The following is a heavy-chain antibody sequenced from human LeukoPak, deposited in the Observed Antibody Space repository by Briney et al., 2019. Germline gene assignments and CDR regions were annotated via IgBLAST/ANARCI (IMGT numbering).Heavy chain of an antibody. CDR3: ARTGGSGSLPSRFDP. J-gene: IGHJ5*02. V-gene: IGHV4-31*03. CDR1: GGSISSGGYY. Sequence: SETLSLTCTVSGGSISSGGYYWRWIRQHPGKGLEWIGYIYYSGSTYYNPSLKSRVTISVDTSKNQFSLKLSSVTAADTAVYYCARTGGSGSLPSRFDPWGQGTLVTVSS. CDR2: IYYSGST. D-gene: IGHD3-10*01.